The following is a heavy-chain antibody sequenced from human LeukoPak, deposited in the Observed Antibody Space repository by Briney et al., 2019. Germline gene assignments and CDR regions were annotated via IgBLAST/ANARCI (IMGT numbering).Heavy chain of an antibody. Sequence: GGSLRLSCAASGFTFSSYGMHWVRQAPGKGLEWVAVIWYDGSNKYYADSVKGRFTISRDNSKNSLYLQMNSLRTEDTALYYCAKDLTTRYFGMDVWGQGTTVTVSS. CDR1: GFTFSSYG. CDR2: IWYDGSNK. D-gene: IGHD1-1*01. J-gene: IGHJ6*02. CDR3: AKDLTTRYFGMDV. V-gene: IGHV3-33*03.